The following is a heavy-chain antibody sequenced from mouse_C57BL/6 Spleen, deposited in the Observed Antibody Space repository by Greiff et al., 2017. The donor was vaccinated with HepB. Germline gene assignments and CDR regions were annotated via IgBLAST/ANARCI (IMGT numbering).Heavy chain of an antibody. CDR1: GFTFSSYA. CDR2: ISDGGSYT. J-gene: IGHJ3*01. Sequence: DVQLVESGGGLVKPGGSLKLSCAASGFTFSSYAMSWVRQTPEKRLEWVATISDGGSYTYYPDNVKGRFTISRDNAKNNLYLQMSHLKSEDTAMYYCARERGSKAWFAYWGQGTLVTVSA. V-gene: IGHV5-4*01. CDR3: ARERGSKAWFAY.